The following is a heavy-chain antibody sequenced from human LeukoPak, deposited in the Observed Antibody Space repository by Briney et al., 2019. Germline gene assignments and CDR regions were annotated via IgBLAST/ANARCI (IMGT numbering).Heavy chain of an antibody. CDR3: AREPAVVSFDY. J-gene: IGHJ4*02. D-gene: IGHD2-15*01. Sequence: GGSLRLSCAASGFTFSSYCMNWVRQVPGKGLEWVASINRGGSRYIYCADSVKGRFTISRDNATNSLYLQMNSLTAEDTAVYYCAREPAVVSFDYWGQGTLVTVSS. CDR1: GFTFSSYC. CDR2: INRGGSRYI. V-gene: IGHV3-21*01.